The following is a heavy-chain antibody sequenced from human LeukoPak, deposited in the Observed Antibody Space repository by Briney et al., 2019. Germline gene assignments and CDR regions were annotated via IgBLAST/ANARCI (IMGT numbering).Heavy chain of an antibody. CDR2: IYSGGST. Sequence: GGSLRLSCAASGFTVSSNYMSWVRQAPGKGLEWVSVIYSGGSTYYADSVKGRFTISRDNSKNTLYLQMNSLRAEDTAVYYCARESVDYCYYYYGMDVWGQGTTVTVSS. D-gene: IGHD2-15*01. J-gene: IGHJ6*02. V-gene: IGHV3-66*01. CDR1: GFTVSSNY. CDR3: ARESVDYCYYYYGMDV.